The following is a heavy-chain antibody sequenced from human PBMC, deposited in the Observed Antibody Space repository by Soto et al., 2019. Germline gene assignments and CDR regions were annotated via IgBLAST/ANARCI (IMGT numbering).Heavy chain of an antibody. Sequence: SETLSLTCAVSGYSISSGYYWGWIRQPPGKGLEWVGSIYHSGSTYYNPSLKSRVTISVDTSKNQFSLKLSSVTAADTAVYYSARASGTVDYWGQGTLVAVSS. CDR3: ARASGTVDY. J-gene: IGHJ4*02. D-gene: IGHD1-7*01. CDR1: GYSISSGYY. CDR2: IYHSGST. V-gene: IGHV4-38-2*01.